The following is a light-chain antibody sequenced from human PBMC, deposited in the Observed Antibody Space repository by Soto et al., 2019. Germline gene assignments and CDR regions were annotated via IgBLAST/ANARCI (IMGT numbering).Light chain of an antibody. CDR2: GAS. Sequence: EIVLTQSPGTLSLSPGERATLSCRASQSVSSSYLAWYQQKPGQAPRLLIYGASSRATGIPDRFSGSGSGTDFTLTISRLEPEYVAVYYCQQYGSSPQITFGGGTKVEIK. CDR1: QSVSSSY. J-gene: IGKJ4*01. CDR3: QQYGSSPQIT. V-gene: IGKV3-20*01.